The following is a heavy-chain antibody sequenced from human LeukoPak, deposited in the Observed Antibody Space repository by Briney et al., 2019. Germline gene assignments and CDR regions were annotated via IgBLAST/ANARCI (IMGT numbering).Heavy chain of an antibody. Sequence: PGGSLRLSCAASGFTFSSYAMSWVRQAPGKGLEWVSAISGSGGSTYHADSVKGRFTISRDNSKNTLYLQMNSLRAEDTAVYYCANMVVRGATVSGYYYGMDVWGQGTTVTVSS. CDR1: GFTFSSYA. D-gene: IGHD3-10*01. CDR3: ANMVVRGATVSGYYYGMDV. V-gene: IGHV3-23*01. CDR2: ISGSGGST. J-gene: IGHJ6*02.